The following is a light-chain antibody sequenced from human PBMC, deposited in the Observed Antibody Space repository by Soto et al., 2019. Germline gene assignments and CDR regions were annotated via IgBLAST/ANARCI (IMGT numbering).Light chain of an antibody. J-gene: IGLJ2*01. CDR2: EVS. Sequence: QSALTQPPSASGSPGQSVTISCTGTSSDVGGYNYVSWYQQHPGKAPKLMIYEVSKRPSGVPDRFSGSKSGNTASLTVSGLQAEDEADYSGSNNFVFGGGTKLTVL. CDR1: SSDVGGYNY. V-gene: IGLV2-8*01. CDR3: SNNFV.